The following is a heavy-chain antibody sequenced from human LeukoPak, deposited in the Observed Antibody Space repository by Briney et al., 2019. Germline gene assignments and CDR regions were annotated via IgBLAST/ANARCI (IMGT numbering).Heavy chain of an antibody. J-gene: IGHJ3*02. V-gene: IGHV4-34*01. D-gene: IGHD3-10*01. CDR3: ARAPFGELFYAFDI. CDR2: INHSGST. Sequence: PSETLSLTFAVYGGSFNGYYWSWIRQPPGKGLEWIGEINHSGSTNYNPSLKSRVSISVDTSKNQFYLKLTSVTAADTALYYCARAPFGELFYAFDIWGQGTLVTVSS. CDR1: GGSFNGYY.